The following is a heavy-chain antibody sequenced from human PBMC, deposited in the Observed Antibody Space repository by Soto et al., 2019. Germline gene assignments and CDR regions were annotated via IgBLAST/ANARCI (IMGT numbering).Heavy chain of an antibody. V-gene: IGHV1-3*01. D-gene: IGHD2-2*01. CDR2: INAGNGNT. Sequence: QVQLVQSGAEVKKPGASVKVSCKASGYTFTSYAMHWVRQAPGQRLEWMGWINAGNGNTKYSQKFQGRVTITRDTSESTAYMELSSLRSEDTAVYYCARGDQGYYYYGRDVWGQGTTVTVS. CDR3: ARGDQGYYYYGRDV. J-gene: IGHJ6*02. CDR1: GYTFTSYA.